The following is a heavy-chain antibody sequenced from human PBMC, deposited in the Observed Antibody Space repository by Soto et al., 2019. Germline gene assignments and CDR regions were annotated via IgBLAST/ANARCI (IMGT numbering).Heavy chain of an antibody. V-gene: IGHV1-69*12. CDR2: IIPIFGTA. CDR1: GGTFSSYA. CDR3: ARGRSMVRGVNYYYGMDV. J-gene: IGHJ6*02. D-gene: IGHD3-10*01. Sequence: QVQLVQSGAEVKKPGSSVKVSCKASGGTFSSYAISWVRQAPGQGLEWMGGIIPIFGTANYAQKFQGRVTITADASTSTAYMELSSLRSEDTAVYYCARGRSMVRGVNYYYGMDVWGQGTTVTVSS.